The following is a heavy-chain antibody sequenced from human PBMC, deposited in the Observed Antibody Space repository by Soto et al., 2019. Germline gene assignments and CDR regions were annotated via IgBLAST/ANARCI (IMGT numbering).Heavy chain of an antibody. J-gene: IGHJ6*02. CDR2: INHSGST. CDR3: ARVRRGDYDILTGYYNPPLYYYYGMDV. V-gene: IGHV4-34*01. D-gene: IGHD3-9*01. Sequence: NPSETLSLTCAVYGGSFSGYYWSWIRQPPGKGLEWIGEINHSGSTNYNPSLKSRVTISVDTSKNQFSLKLSSVTAADTAVYYCARVRRGDYDILTGYYNPPLYYYYGMDVWGQGTTVTVSS. CDR1: GGSFSGYY.